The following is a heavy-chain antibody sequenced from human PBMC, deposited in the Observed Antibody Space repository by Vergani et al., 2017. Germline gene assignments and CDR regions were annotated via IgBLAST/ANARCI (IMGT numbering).Heavy chain of an antibody. CDR2: IWYDGSNK. J-gene: IGHJ1*01. CDR3: ARDSPRGESGXFQH. V-gene: IGHV3-33*01. D-gene: IGHD3-16*01. CDR1: GFTFSSYG. Sequence: QVQLVESGGGVVQPGRSLRLSCAASGFTFSSYGMHWVRQAPGKGLEWVAVIWYDGSNKYYADSVKGRFTISRDNSKNTLYLQMNSLRAEDTAVYYCARDSPRGESGXFQHWGQGTLVTVSS.